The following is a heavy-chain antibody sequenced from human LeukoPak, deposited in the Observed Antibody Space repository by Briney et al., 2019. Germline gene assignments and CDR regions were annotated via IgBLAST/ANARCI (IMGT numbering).Heavy chain of an antibody. CDR1: GFIFNYYA. CDR2: IGTSGDT. D-gene: IGHD4-17*01. J-gene: IGHJ4*02. CDR3: GKDYLGAYSCLES. V-gene: IGHV3-64D*06. Sequence: GGSLRLSCSASGFIFNYYALHWVRQAPGKGLEYVSVIGTSGDTFYTDSVKGRFVISRDNSKNMVYLQMSSLRPEDTGVYYRGKDYLGAYSCLESWGQGTLVVVSS.